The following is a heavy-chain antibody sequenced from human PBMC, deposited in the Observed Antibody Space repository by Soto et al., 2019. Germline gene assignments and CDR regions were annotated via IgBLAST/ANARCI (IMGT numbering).Heavy chain of an antibody. CDR2: IVVGSGNT. J-gene: IGHJ4*02. V-gene: IGHV1-58*01. CDR3: AAVGAKGYYDYVWGSYRHNDY. Sequence: ASVKVSCKASGFTFTSSAVQWVRQARGQRLEWIGWIVVGSGNTNYAQKFQERVTITRDMSTSTAYMELSSLRSEDTAVYYCAAVGAKGYYDYVWGSYRHNDYWGQGTLVTVSS. D-gene: IGHD3-16*02. CDR1: GFTFTSSA.